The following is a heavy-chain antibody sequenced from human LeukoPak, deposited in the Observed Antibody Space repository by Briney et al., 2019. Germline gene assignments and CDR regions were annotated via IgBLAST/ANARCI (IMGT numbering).Heavy chain of an antibody. CDR3: ARTSAAAATYYFDY. CDR1: GYTFTSYG. Sequence: ASVKFSCKASGYTFTSYGISWVRQAPGQGLEWMGWISAYNGNTNYAQKLQGRVTMTTDTSTSTAYMELRSLRSDDTAVYYCARTSAAAATYYFDYWGQGTLVTVSS. D-gene: IGHD2-2*01. V-gene: IGHV1-18*01. CDR2: ISAYNGNT. J-gene: IGHJ4*02.